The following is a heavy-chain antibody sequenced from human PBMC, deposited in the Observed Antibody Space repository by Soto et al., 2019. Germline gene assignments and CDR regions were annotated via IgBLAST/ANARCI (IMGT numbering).Heavy chain of an antibody. CDR1: GFTFDDYA. V-gene: IGHV3-9*01. D-gene: IGHD2-2*01. CDR3: ATAQLNQGYYGMDV. Sequence: LRLSCAASGFTFDDYAMHWVRQAPGKGLEWVSGISWNSGSIGYADSVKGRFTISRDNAKNSLYLQMNSLRAEDTALYYCATAQLNQGYYGMDVWGQGTTVTVSS. J-gene: IGHJ6*02. CDR2: ISWNSGSI.